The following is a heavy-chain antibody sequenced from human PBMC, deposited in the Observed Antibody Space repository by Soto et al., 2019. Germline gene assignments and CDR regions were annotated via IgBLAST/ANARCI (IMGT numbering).Heavy chain of an antibody. V-gene: IGHV3-30-3*01. Sequence: GGSLRLSCAASGFTFSTYAMHWVRQAPGKGLEWVAVISYDGSNKYYADSVKGRFTISRDNSKNTLYLQMNSLRAEDTAVYYCARSYYYDSSGYRGPPTYWGQGTLVTVSS. CDR1: GFTFSTYA. D-gene: IGHD3-22*01. CDR3: ARSYYYDSSGYRGPPTY. CDR2: ISYDGSNK. J-gene: IGHJ4*02.